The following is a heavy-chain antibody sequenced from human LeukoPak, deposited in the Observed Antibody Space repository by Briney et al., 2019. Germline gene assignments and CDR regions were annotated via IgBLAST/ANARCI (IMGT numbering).Heavy chain of an antibody. V-gene: IGHV4-61*01. J-gene: IGHJ6*03. CDR3: ATRSGSTWRGYYYYYMDV. CDR1: GGSISSGSYY. CDR2: IYYSGST. D-gene: IGHD3-10*01. Sequence: PSETLSLTCTVSGGSISSGSYYWSWIRQPPGKGLEWIGYIYYSGSTNYNPSLKSRVTISVDTSKNQFSLKLSSVTAADTAVYYCATRSGSTWRGYYYYYMDVWGKGTTVTVSS.